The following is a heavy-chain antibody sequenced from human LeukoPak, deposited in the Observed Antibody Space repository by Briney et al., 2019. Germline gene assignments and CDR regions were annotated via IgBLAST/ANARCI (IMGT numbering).Heavy chain of an antibody. CDR2: IYYSGST. J-gene: IGHJ4*02. D-gene: IGHD1-7*01. Sequence: SETLSLTCTVSGGSTSSSSSYWGWIRQPPGKGLEWIGSIYYSGSTSYNPSPKSRVTISVDTSKNQFSLKLSSVTAADTAVYYCARHLTGTTRKFDYWGQGTLVTVSS. CDR3: ARHLTGTTRKFDY. V-gene: IGHV4-39*01. CDR1: GGSTSSSSSY.